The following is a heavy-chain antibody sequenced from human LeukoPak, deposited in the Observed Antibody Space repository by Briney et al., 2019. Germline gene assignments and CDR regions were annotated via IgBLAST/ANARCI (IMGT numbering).Heavy chain of an antibody. CDR1: GYSFTSYW. CDR2: IYPGDSNT. Sequence: GESLKLSCKTSGYSFTSYWIGWVRQMPGKGLEWMAIIYPGDSNTIYSPSFQGQVTISADKSISTAYLQWSSLKASDTAMYYCARRGAFYYMDVWGKGTTVTVSS. V-gene: IGHV5-51*01. D-gene: IGHD3-16*01. CDR3: ARRGAFYYMDV. J-gene: IGHJ6*03.